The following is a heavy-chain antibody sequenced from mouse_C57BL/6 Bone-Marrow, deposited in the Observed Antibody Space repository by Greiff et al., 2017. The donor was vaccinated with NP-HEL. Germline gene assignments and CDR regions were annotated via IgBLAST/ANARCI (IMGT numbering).Heavy chain of an antibody. J-gene: IGHJ2*01. D-gene: IGHD2-2*01. CDR2: IYPSDSET. Sequence: VQLQQPGAELVRPGSSVKLSCKASGYTFTSYWMDWVKQRPGQGLEWIGNIYPSDSETHYNQKFKDKATLTVDKSSSTAYMQLSSLTSEDSAVYCCARSDGYDLYFDYWGQGTTLTVSS. V-gene: IGHV1-61*01. CDR3: ARSDGYDLYFDY. CDR1: GYTFTSYW.